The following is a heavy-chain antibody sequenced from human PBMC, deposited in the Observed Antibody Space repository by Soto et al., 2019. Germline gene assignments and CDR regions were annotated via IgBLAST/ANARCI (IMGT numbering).Heavy chain of an antibody. CDR1: GYTFTSYA. D-gene: IGHD6-13*01. CDR3: ARDRGSSSWPHWYFDL. Sequence: GASVKVSCKASGYTFTSYAMHWVRQAPGQRLEWMGWINAGNGNTKYSQKFQGRVTITRDTSASTAYMELSSLRSEDTAVYYCARDRGSSSWPHWYFDLWGRGTLVTVSS. J-gene: IGHJ2*01. V-gene: IGHV1-3*01. CDR2: INAGNGNT.